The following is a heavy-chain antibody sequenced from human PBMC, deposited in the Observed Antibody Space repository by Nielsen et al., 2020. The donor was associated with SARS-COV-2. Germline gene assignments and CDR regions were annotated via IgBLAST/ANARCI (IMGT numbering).Heavy chain of an antibody. CDR2: IYYSGST. J-gene: IGHJ4*02. CDR1: GGSISSYY. Sequence: SETLSLTCTVSGGSISSYYWGWIRQPPGKGLEWIGYIYYSGSTNYNPSLKSRVTISVDTSKNQFSLKLSSVTAADTAVYYCARRGSSSSWYYFDYWGQGTLVTVSS. CDR3: ARRGSSSSWYYFDY. D-gene: IGHD6-13*01. V-gene: IGHV4-59*08.